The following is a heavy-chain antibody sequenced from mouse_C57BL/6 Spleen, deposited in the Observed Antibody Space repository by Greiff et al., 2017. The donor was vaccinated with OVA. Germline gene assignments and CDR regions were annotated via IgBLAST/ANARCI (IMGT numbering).Heavy chain of an antibody. CDR2: IYPGSGST. V-gene: IGHV1-55*01. Sequence: QVQLQQPGAELVKPGASVKMSCKASGYTFPSYWITWVKQRPGQGLEWIGDIYPGSGSTNYNEKFKSKATLTVDTSSSPAYMQLSSLTSEDSAVYYCARHYYGSSYYFDYWGQGTTRTVSS. CDR3: ARHYYGSSYYFDY. J-gene: IGHJ2*01. D-gene: IGHD1-1*01. CDR1: GYTFPSYW.